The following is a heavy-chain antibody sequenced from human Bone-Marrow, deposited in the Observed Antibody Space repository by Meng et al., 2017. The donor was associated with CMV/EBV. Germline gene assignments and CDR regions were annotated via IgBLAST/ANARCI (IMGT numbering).Heavy chain of an antibody. CDR1: GFTFSSYA. D-gene: IGHD2-2*01. Sequence: GESLKISCAASGFTFSSYAMSWVRQAPGKGLEWVAVISNDGSNKYYADSVKGRFTISRDNSKNTLYLQMNSLRPEDTAVYYCASLSSTRVYYYYGVDVWGQGTTVTVSS. CDR3: ASLSSTRVYYYYGVDV. J-gene: IGHJ6*02. V-gene: IGHV3-30-3*01. CDR2: ISNDGSNK.